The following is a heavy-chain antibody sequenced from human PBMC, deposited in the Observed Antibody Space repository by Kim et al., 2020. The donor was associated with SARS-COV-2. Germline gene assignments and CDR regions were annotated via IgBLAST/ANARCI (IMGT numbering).Heavy chain of an antibody. CDR3: GKDSGAYCSSTSCYYYYYMDV. D-gene: IGHD2-2*01. V-gene: IGHV3-23*01. J-gene: IGHJ6*03. CDR1: GFTFSSYA. CDR2: ISGSGGST. Sequence: GGSLRLSCAASGFTFSSYAMSWVRQAPGKGLEWVSAISGSGGSTYYADSVKGRFTISRDNSKNTLYLQMNSLRAEDTAVYYCGKDSGAYCSSTSCYYYYYMDVWGKGTTVTVSS.